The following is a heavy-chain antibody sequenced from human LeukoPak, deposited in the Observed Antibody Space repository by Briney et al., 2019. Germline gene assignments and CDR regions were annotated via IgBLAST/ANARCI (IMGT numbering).Heavy chain of an antibody. V-gene: IGHV4-39*07. J-gene: IGHJ4*02. CDR2: IYTSGST. Sequence: SETLSLTCTVSGGSISSSSYYWGWIRQPPGKGLGWIGSIYTSGSTIYNPSLKSRVTVSVDTSKNQFSLKLSSLTAADTAVYYCARTDGYSGYDTFDYWGQGTLVTVSS. D-gene: IGHD5-12*01. CDR3: ARTDGYSGYDTFDY. CDR1: GGSISSSSYY.